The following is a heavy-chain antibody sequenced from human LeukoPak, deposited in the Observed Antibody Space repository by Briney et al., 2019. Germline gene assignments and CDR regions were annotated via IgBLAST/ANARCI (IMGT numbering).Heavy chain of an antibody. CDR2: IYYSGST. D-gene: IGHD4-23*01. CDR3: AMPYGGNSHRQDY. Sequence: SETLSLTCTVSGGSISSSSYYWGWIRQPPGQGLEWIGSIYYSGSTYYNPSLKSRVTISVDTSKNQFSLKLSSVTAADTAVFYCAMPYGGNSHRQDYWGQGTLVTVSS. J-gene: IGHJ4*02. CDR1: GGSISSSSYY. V-gene: IGHV4-39*01.